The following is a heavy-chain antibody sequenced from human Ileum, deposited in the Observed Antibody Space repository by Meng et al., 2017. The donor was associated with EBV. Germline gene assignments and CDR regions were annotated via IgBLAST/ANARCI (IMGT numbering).Heavy chain of an antibody. Sequence: PEADESGPGLVKPSEALSLTGPASGGSISSSSYYWAWIRQPPGEGLEWIGSVVYSGTTYYTSSLKSRVSISVDTSKNQFSLKLSSVTAADTAVYYCARHHHSPTFDYWGQGTLVTVSS. J-gene: IGHJ4*02. CDR1: GGSISSSSYY. CDR2: VVYSGTT. D-gene: IGHD1-14*01. V-gene: IGHV4-39*01. CDR3: ARHHHSPTFDY.